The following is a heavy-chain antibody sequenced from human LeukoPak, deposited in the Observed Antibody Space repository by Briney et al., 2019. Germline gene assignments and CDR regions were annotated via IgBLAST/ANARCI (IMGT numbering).Heavy chain of an antibody. J-gene: IGHJ4*02. Sequence: GGSLRLSCAASGFTFSNYSLNWVRQAPGKGLEWVSSISSSSSDIYYADSVKGRFTISRDNAKNSLYLQMNSLRAEDTAVYYCARGNRPPENWGQGTLVTVSS. CDR1: GFTFSNYS. D-gene: IGHD1-14*01. CDR3: ARGNRPPEN. CDR2: ISSSSSDI. V-gene: IGHV3-21*01.